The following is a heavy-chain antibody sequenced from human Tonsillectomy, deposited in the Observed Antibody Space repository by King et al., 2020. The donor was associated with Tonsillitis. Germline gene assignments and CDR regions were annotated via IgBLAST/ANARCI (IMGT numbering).Heavy chain of an antibody. D-gene: IGHD3-22*01. V-gene: IGHV3-48*01. CDR2: ISSRSSTT. CDR3: ARGRSGGSSGYYPLDY. Sequence: VQLVQSGGGLGQPGGSLRLSCAASGFTFSSYSMNWVRQAPGKGLEWVSYISSRSSTTYYADSVKGRFTISRDNDKNSLYLQMNSLRAEDTAVYYCARGRSGGSSGYYPLDYWGQGTLVTVSS. CDR1: GFTFSSYS. J-gene: IGHJ4*02.